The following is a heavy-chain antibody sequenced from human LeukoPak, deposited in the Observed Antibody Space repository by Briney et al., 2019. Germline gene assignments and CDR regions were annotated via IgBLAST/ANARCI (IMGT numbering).Heavy chain of an antibody. CDR1: GFTFSSYT. V-gene: IGHV3-30-3*01. CDR2: ISFDGSNK. CDR3: AREELGSSLGFDP. Sequence: PWGSLRLSCAASGFTFSSYTIHWVRQPPGKGLEWVAVISFDGSNKYYADSVKGRFTISRDNSKNTLYLQMNSLRAEDTAVYYCAREELGSSLGFDPWGQGTLVTVSS. D-gene: IGHD3-16*01. J-gene: IGHJ5*02.